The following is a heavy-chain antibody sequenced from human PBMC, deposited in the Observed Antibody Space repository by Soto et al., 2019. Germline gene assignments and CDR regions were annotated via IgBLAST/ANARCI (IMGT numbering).Heavy chain of an antibody. CDR1: GFSLSNARMG. CDR3: ARIILYLSETIFGGVSPYYYYGMDV. V-gene: IGHV2-26*01. Sequence: QVTLKESGPVLVKPTETLTLTCTVSGFSLSNARMGVSWIRQPPGKALEWLAHIFSNDEKSYTTSLKSRLTNSKDTSKSQVVLTITNMDPVDTATYYCARIILYLSETIFGGVSPYYYYGMDVWGQGTTVTVSS. J-gene: IGHJ6*02. CDR2: IFSNDEK. D-gene: IGHD3-3*01.